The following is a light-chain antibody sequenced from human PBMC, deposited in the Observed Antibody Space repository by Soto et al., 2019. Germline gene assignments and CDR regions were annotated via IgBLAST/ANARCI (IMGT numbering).Light chain of an antibody. J-gene: IGLJ1*01. Sequence: QSALTQPRSVSGSPGQSVTISCTGTSSDVGRYNYVSWYQHHPGTAPKVMIYDVSERPSGVPDRFSDSKSGNTASLTISGLQAEDEADYYCCSYAGSPRFVFGTGTKVTVL. CDR2: DVS. V-gene: IGLV2-11*01. CDR1: SSDVGRYNY. CDR3: CSYAGSPRFV.